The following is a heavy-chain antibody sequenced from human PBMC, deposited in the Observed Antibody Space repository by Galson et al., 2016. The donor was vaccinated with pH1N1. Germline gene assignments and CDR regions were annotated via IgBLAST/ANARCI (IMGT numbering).Heavy chain of an antibody. CDR3: ARGIGGRDSY. CDR1: GFTFSTYW. D-gene: IGHD3-3*01. CDR2: IKQDGSQK. Sequence: SLRLSCAASGFTFSTYWMHWVRQAPGKGLQWVANIKQDGSQKYYVESVKGRFTISRDNAKNSLYLQMNSLRGEDTAVYYCARGIGGRDSYWGQGTLVTVSS. J-gene: IGHJ4*02. V-gene: IGHV3-7*05.